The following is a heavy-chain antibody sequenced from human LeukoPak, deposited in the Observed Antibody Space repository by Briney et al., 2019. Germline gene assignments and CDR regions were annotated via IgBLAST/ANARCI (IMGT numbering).Heavy chain of an antibody. V-gene: IGHV3-23*01. CDR2: ISASGDNT. J-gene: IGHJ4*02. CDR1: GFTFNKYA. Sequence: PGGSLRLSCAASGFTFNKYAMTWVRQAPGKGLVWVAVISASGDNTDYADSVKGRFTISRDNSKNTLYLQMNSLRAEDTAVYYCARIQGGYSYGFVDYWGQGTLVTVSS. D-gene: IGHD5-18*01. CDR3: ARIQGGYSYGFVDY.